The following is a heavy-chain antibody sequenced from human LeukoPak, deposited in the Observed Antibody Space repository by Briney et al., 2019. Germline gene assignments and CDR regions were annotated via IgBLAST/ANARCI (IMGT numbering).Heavy chain of an antibody. CDR1: GYTFTSYG. CDR3: ARDHSGYSYGFPYYYYYMDV. D-gene: IGHD5-18*01. Sequence: ASVKVSCKASGYTFTSYGISWVRQAPGQGLEWMGWISAYNGNTNYAQKLQGRVTMTTDTSTSTAYMELRSLRSDDTAVYYCARDHSGYSYGFPYYYYYMDVWGKGTTVTVSS. J-gene: IGHJ6*03. V-gene: IGHV1-18*01. CDR2: ISAYNGNT.